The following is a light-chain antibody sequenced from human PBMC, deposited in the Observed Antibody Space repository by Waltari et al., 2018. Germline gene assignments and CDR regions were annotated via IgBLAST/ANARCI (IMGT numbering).Light chain of an antibody. Sequence: QSALTQPASVSGSPGQSITISCPGPSSDVGTYHYLSWYQQYPGKAPTPVIYEVTNRPSGVSDRFSGSKSGSTASLTISGLQPDDEAHYYCSSYTSATTLVVFGPGTWVTV. V-gene: IGLV2-14*01. CDR1: SSDVGTYHY. J-gene: IGLJ1*01. CDR3: SSYTSATTLVV. CDR2: EVT.